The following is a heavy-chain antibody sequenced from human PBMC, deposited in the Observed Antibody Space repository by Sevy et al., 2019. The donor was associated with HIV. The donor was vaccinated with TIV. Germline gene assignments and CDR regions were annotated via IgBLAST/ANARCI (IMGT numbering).Heavy chain of an antibody. D-gene: IGHD3-22*01. CDR2: IRRRAFGGTI. CDR1: GFTFGDYA. V-gene: IGHV3-49*03. Sequence: GGSLRLSCTASGFTFGDYAVGWFRQAPGKGLEWVSFIRRRAFGGTIEYAASVKGRFTISKDDSQITAYLQMNSLKTEDTAVYYCTRAEQYEYDSTSYYDYFDYWGQGTLVTVSS. J-gene: IGHJ4*02. CDR3: TRAEQYEYDSTSYYDYFDY.